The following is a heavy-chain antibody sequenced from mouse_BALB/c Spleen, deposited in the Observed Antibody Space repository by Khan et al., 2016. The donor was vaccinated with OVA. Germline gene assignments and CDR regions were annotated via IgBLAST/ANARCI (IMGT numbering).Heavy chain of an antibody. CDR2: INPRSGYT. D-gene: IGHD2-14*01. J-gene: IGHJ4*01. Sequence: VQLQQSGADLARPGASVRMSCKASGYTFTSNTMHWVKQRPGQGLEWIGYINPRSGYTNYNQNFKDMATFTADKSSSTAYMQLSSLTSEDSAVYYCARRTTGYTMDYWGQGTSVTVSS. V-gene: IGHV1-4*01. CDR3: ARRTTGYTMDY. CDR1: GYTFTSNT.